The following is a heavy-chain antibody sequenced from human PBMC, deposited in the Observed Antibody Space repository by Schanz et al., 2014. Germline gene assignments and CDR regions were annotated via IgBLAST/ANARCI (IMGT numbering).Heavy chain of an antibody. CDR2: ISSSSSTR. CDR1: GFTFSSYS. J-gene: IGHJ6*03. V-gene: IGHV3-48*01. Sequence: DVHLLESGGGLVQPGGSLRLSCAASGFTFSSYSMNWVRQAPGKGLEWVSYISSSSSTRYYADSVKGRFTISGDSSKYTVYLQMNSLRADDTAVYYCAKGPYYYYYMDVWGNGTTVTVSS. CDR3: AKGPYYYYYMDV.